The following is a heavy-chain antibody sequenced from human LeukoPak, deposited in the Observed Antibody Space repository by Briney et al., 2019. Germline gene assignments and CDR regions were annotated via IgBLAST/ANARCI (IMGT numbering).Heavy chain of an antibody. D-gene: IGHD6-13*01. J-gene: IGHJ4*02. CDR3: AKGGRIAAEFDY. CDR1: GFTFSSYW. CDR2: INSDGSST. V-gene: IGHV3-74*01. Sequence: GGSLRLSCAASGFTFSSYWMHWVRQAPGKGLVWVSRINSDGSSTSYADSVKGRFTISRDNAKNTLYLQMNSLRAEDTAVYYCAKGGRIAAEFDYWGQGTLVTVSS.